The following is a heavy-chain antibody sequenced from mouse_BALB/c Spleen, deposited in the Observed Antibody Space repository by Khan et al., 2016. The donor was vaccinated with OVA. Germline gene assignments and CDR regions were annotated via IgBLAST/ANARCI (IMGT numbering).Heavy chain of an antibody. CDR1: GSTFTSYG. Sequence: EVQLQESGAELGRPGSSVKLSCKTSGSTFTSYGIKWVKQRPGQGLEWIGYIYPENGYTEYNERFQGKAILTSDTSSNTAYMQLRSLTSEDSAIYFCTTAYYRYYFDYWGQGTTLTVSS. J-gene: IGHJ2*01. V-gene: IGHV1S134*01. CDR3: TTAYYRYYFDY. D-gene: IGHD2-14*01. CDR2: IYPENGYT.